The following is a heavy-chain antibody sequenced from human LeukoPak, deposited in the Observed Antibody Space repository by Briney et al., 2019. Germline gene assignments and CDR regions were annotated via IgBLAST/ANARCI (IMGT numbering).Heavy chain of an antibody. J-gene: IGHJ4*02. CDR3: GAMVRGLGSFDY. Sequence: GGSLRLSCAASGFTFSSYGMHWVRQAPGKGLEWVAFIRYDGSNKYYADSVKGRFTISRDNSKNTPYLQMNSLRAEDTAVYYCGAMVRGLGSFDYWGQGTLVTVSS. V-gene: IGHV3-30*02. D-gene: IGHD3-10*01. CDR1: GFTFSSYG. CDR2: IRYDGSNK.